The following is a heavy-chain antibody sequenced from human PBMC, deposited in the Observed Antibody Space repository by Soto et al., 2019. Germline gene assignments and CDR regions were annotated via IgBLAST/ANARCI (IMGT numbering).Heavy chain of an antibody. CDR1: GGTINNYA. D-gene: IGHD5-12*01. V-gene: IGHV1-69*01. J-gene: IGHJ4*02. CDR2: IIPIIGTA. Sequence: QVQLVQSGAEVKKPGSSVTVSCKASGGTINNYAISWVRQAPGQGLEWMGGIIPIIGTAAYAHKFQGRLAISADESTGTTFLELSSLRSEATALYYCARGGVDVVATSDFDYWGQGTLVTVSS. CDR3: ARGGVDVVATSDFDY.